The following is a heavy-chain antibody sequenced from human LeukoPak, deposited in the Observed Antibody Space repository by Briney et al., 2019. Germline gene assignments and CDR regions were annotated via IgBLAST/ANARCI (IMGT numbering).Heavy chain of an antibody. Sequence: PGGSLRLSCVASGFPFSSYWMTWVRQAPGKGLEWVANIKQDGSKKSYVDSVKGRFTISRDNAKNSLYLQMDSLRVEDTAIYHCVRGQTFGAAWGQGTLVTVSS. D-gene: IGHD3-3*01. CDR3: VRGQTFGAA. CDR1: GFPFSSYW. V-gene: IGHV3-7*04. CDR2: IKQDGSKK. J-gene: IGHJ5*02.